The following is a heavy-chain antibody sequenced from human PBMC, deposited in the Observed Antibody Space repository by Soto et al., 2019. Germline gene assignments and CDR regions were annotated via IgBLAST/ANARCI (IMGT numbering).Heavy chain of an antibody. CDR2: IWYDGSKT. Sequence: PGGSLRLSCAASGFTFSNYGMHWVRQAPGKGLEWVAVIWYDGSKTYYADSVKGRFTISRDDSKNTLFLQMNSLRAEDTAVYYCARDSGVVAPTFDYWGQGTRVTVSS. CDR1: GFTFSNYG. J-gene: IGHJ4*02. D-gene: IGHD5-12*01. V-gene: IGHV3-33*01. CDR3: ARDSGVVAPTFDY.